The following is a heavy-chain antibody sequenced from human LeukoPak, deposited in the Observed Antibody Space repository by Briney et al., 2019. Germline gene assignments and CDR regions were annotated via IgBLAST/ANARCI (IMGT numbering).Heavy chain of an antibody. CDR3: ASCPTGFA. V-gene: IGHV3-74*01. Sequence: GGSLRLTCVASGFTIGRNWMHWVRQAPGKGLVWVSRINSDGSTTIYADSVKGRFTISRDNAKNTLYLQMNSLRAEDTAVYFCASCPTGFAWGQGTLVTVSS. CDR1: GFTIGRNW. J-gene: IGHJ5*02. D-gene: IGHD1-14*01. CDR2: INSDGSTT.